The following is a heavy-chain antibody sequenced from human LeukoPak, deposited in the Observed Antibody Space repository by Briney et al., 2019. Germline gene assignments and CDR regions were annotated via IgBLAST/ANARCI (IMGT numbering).Heavy chain of an antibody. D-gene: IGHD2-2*01. V-gene: IGHV1-69*06. CDR3: ASAVGYCSSTSCVRYYGMDV. J-gene: IGHJ6*04. CDR2: IIPIFSTA. CDR1: GGTFSSYA. Sequence: GASVKVSCKASGGTFSSYAISWVRQAPGQGLEWTGGIIPIFSTANYAQKFQGRVTITADKSTSTAYMELSSLRSEDTAVYYCASAVGYCSSTSCVRYYGMDVWGKGTTVTVSS.